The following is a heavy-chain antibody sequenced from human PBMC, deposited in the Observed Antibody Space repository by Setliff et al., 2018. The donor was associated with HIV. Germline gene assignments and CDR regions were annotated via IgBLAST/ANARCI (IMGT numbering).Heavy chain of an antibody. CDR1: GFIFSDYW. J-gene: IGHJ4*02. V-gene: IGHV3-74*01. CDR2: INTDGSTS. D-gene: IGHD5-12*01. Sequence: GESLRLSCAASGFIFSDYWMHWVRQAPGKGLVWVSRINTDGSTSSYADSVKGRFTISRDNAKNTLYLQMNTLRAEDTAVYYCVRDKWYYSGCPDYWGQGTLVTVSS. CDR3: VRDKWYYSGCPDY.